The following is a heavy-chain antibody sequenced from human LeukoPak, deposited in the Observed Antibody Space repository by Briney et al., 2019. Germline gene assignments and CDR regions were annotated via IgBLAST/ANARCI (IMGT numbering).Heavy chain of an antibody. CDR3: VGQLLRAV. J-gene: IGHJ6*04. D-gene: IGHD2-2*01. CDR1: GFPFSGYW. V-gene: IGHV3-7*01. Sequence: GGSLRLSCTAPGFPFSGYWISWVRQAPGTGLEWVANIKEDGSVQDYVDSVKGRFTISRDNAKNRLYLQMNSLRVDDTAVYYCVGQLLRAVWGKGTTVTVSS. CDR2: IKEDGSVQ.